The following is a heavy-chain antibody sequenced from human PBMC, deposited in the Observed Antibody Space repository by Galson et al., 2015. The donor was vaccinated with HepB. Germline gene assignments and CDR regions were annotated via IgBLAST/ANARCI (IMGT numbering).Heavy chain of an antibody. Sequence: PALVKPTQTLTLTCTFSGFSLSTSGMCVSWIRQPPGKALEWLARIDWDDDKYYSTSLKTRLTISKDTSKNQVVLTMTNMDPVDTATYYCARIPPPTRVVPAAIDDYWGQGTLVTVSS. CDR1: GFSLSTSGMC. V-gene: IGHV2-70*11. CDR2: IDWDDDK. CDR3: ARIPPPTRVVPAAIDDY. J-gene: IGHJ4*01. D-gene: IGHD2-2*01.